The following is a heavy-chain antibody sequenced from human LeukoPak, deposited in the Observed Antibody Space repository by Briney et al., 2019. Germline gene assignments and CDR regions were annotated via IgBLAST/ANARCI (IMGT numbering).Heavy chain of an antibody. CDR2: ISSSSYI. V-gene: IGHV3-21*01. D-gene: IGHD3-22*01. CDR1: GFTFSSYS. CDR3: ARESDYYDSSGYYSDDFDY. J-gene: IGHJ4*02. Sequence: KPGGSLRLSCAASGFTFSSYSMNWVRQAPGKGLEWVSSISSSSYIYYADSVKGRFTISRDNAKNSLYLQMNSLRAEDTAVYYCARESDYYDSSGYYSDDFDYWGQGTLVTVSS.